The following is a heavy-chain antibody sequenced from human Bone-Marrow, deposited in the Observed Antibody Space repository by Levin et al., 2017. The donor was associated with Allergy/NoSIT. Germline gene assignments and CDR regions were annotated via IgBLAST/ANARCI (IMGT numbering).Heavy chain of an antibody. D-gene: IGHD2-15*01. J-gene: IGHJ4*02. CDR1: GFTFSSYS. Sequence: GGSLRLSCAASGFTFSSYSMNWVRQAPGKGLEWVSSISSSSSYIYYADSVKGRFTISRDNAKNSLYLQMNSLRAEDTAVYYCARDLGYCSGGSCYSVVFGLDYWGQGTLVTVSS. CDR2: ISSSSSYI. CDR3: ARDLGYCSGGSCYSVVFGLDY. V-gene: IGHV3-21*01.